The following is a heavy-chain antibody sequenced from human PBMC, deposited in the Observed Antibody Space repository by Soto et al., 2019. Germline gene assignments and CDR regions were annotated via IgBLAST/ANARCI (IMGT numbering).Heavy chain of an antibody. D-gene: IGHD2-8*01. CDR2: IDGSSDYT. Sequence: QVQLVESGGGLVKPGGSLRLSCTASGFLFTDYYMSWIRQPPGKGLEWLAYIDGSSDYTNSADSVKGRFTISRDNAKNSVFLQMNNLRADDTAVYDCARDLRFASTNYFDFWGRGSLVTVSS. CDR1: GFLFTDYY. J-gene: IGHJ4*02. CDR3: ARDLRFASTNYFDF. V-gene: IGHV3-11*06.